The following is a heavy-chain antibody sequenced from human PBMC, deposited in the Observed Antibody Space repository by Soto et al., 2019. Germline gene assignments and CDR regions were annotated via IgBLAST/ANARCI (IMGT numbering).Heavy chain of an antibody. Sequence: PGGSLRLSCASSGFTFSSYSMNLVRQAPGKGLEWVSYISSSSSTIYYADSVKGRFTISRDNAKNSLYLQMNSLRAEDTAVYYCASSGDRYCSGGSCYWVPFDYWGQGTLVTVSS. CDR2: ISSSSSTI. J-gene: IGHJ4*02. V-gene: IGHV3-48*01. CDR3: ASSGDRYCSGGSCYWVPFDY. D-gene: IGHD2-15*01. CDR1: GFTFSSYS.